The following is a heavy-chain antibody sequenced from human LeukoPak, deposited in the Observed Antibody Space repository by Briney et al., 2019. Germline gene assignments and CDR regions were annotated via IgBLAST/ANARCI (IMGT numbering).Heavy chain of an antibody. CDR2: IHYSGST. D-gene: IGHD6-19*01. Sequence: TSETLSHTCTVSGGSISSYYWSGIRQPPGKGLEWIGYIHYSGSTNYDPSLKSRVTISLDTSKNQFSLKLSSVTAADTAVYYCARGLGIGVAADGFDIWGQGTMVTVSS. CDR3: ARGLGIGVAADGFDI. J-gene: IGHJ3*02. V-gene: IGHV4-59*01. CDR1: GGSISSYY.